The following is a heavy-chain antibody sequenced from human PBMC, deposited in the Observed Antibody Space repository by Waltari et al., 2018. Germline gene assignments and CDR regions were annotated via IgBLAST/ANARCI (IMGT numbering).Heavy chain of an antibody. Sequence: EVQLVETGGGLIQPGGSLRLSCAASGLSVSNNYMSWVRHVPGKGLEWVSVIYSGGSTYYADSVKGRFTISRDNSKNTLHLQMNSLRADDTAVYYCARDKGPWGQGTLVTVSS. J-gene: IGHJ5*02. CDR1: GLSVSNNY. V-gene: IGHV3-53*02. CDR3: ARDKGP. CDR2: IYSGGST.